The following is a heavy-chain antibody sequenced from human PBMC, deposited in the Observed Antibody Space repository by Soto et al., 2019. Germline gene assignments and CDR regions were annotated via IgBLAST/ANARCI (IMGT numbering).Heavy chain of an antibody. CDR2: INHSGST. Sequence: QVQLQQWGAGLLKPSETLSLTCAVYGGSFSGYYWSWIRQPPGKGLEWIGEINHSGSTNYNPSLKSRVTISVDTSKNQFSLKLSSVTAADTAVYYCARGHRYYDSSGYRHFYWYFDLWGRGTLVTVSS. V-gene: IGHV4-34*01. CDR3: ARGHRYYDSSGYRHFYWYFDL. CDR1: GGSFSGYY. D-gene: IGHD3-22*01. J-gene: IGHJ2*01.